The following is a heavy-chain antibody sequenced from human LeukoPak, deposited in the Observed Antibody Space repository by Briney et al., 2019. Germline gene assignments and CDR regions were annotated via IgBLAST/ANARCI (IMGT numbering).Heavy chain of an antibody. J-gene: IGHJ4*02. CDR1: GYTFTNYY. Sequence: ASVKVSRKASGYTFTNYYIHWARQAPGQGLEWMGWINPNSGGTKYAQKFQGRVTLTRDTSISTAYMELNRLRSDDTAVYYCARVESLYCSGGSCYDYWGQGTLVTVSS. CDR3: ARVESLYCSGGSCYDY. V-gene: IGHV1-2*02. D-gene: IGHD2-15*01. CDR2: INPNSGGT.